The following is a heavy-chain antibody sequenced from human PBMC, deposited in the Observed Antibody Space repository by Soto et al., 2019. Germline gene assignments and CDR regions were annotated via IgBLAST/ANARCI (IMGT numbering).Heavy chain of an antibody. J-gene: IGHJ4*02. D-gene: IGHD6-19*01. CDR2: ITSDTNTI. CDR1: GFRFSIYS. CDR3: ARSVEGHFDY. Sequence: EVQLVESGGGLVQPGGSLRLSCAASGFRFSIYSMNWVRQAPGKGLEWSAYITSDTNTIKYADSVKGRFTISRDNDKNSVYLLMNSLRDEDTAVYSCARSVEGHFDYWGQGTVVTVSA. V-gene: IGHV3-48*02.